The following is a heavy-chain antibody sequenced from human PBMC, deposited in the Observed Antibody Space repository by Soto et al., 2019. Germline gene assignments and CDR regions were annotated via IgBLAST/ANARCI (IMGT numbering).Heavy chain of an antibody. D-gene: IGHD6-6*01. CDR3: ARDGPLIRARNSFDL. J-gene: IGHJ5*02. CDR2: SSGYNGDI. Sequence: ASVKLSCKASGYTFTSYGITWGRQAPGQGLEWMGWSSGYNGDIKYAQKFQGRVTMTAXTXXSXXXMXLXXLRXDXTAIYFCARDGPLIRARNSFDLWGQGTLVTVSS. CDR1: GYTFTSYG. V-gene: IGHV1-18*01.